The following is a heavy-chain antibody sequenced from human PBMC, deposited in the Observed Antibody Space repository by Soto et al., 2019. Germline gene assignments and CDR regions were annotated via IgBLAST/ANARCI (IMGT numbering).Heavy chain of an antibody. J-gene: IGHJ4*02. Sequence: EVQLVESGGGLVQPGGSLRLSCEASGYSFSTFWMHWVRQAPGKGLVWVSRINSDGRSTYYADSVNDRFTISRDNAKNTLYLQLNSLRPEDTAVYYCARDLEYWGQGTLVTVSS. CDR1: GYSFSTFW. CDR3: ARDLEY. V-gene: IGHV3-74*01. CDR2: INSDGRST.